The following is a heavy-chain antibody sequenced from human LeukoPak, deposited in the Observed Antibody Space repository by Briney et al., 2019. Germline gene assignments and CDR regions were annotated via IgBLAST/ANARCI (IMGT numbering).Heavy chain of an antibody. J-gene: IGHJ4*02. V-gene: IGHV4-59*01. CDR1: GGSISGFY. Sequence: PSETLSLTCTGSGGSISGFYWGWIRQPPGKGLEWIGFIYYSGSANYNPSLKSRVTMSVDMSKNQFSLKLSSVTAADTAFYYCARDRDSSGWFDYWGQGALVTVSS. D-gene: IGHD6-19*01. CDR2: IYYSGSA. CDR3: ARDRDSSGWFDY.